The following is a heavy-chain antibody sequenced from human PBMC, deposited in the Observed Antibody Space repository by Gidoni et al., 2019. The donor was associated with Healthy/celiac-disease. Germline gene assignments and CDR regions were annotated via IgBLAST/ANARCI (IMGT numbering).Heavy chain of an antibody. D-gene: IGHD2-2*01. CDR1: GFPFGYLA. Sequence: EVQLVESGGGLVKPGRSLRLPCTASGFPFGYLALCWFRQAPGKGLEWVGFIRSKAYGGTTEYAASVKGRFTISRDDSKSIAYLQMNSLKTEDTAVYYCTRAAVVVVPGHYGMDVWGQGTTVTVSS. CDR3: TRAAVVVVPGHYGMDV. V-gene: IGHV3-49*05. J-gene: IGHJ6*02. CDR2: IRSKAYGGTT.